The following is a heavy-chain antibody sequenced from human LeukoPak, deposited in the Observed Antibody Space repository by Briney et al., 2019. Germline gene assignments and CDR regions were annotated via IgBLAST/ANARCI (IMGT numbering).Heavy chain of an antibody. D-gene: IGHD4-17*01. Sequence: KTSETLSLTCTVSGDSFSSHYWSWIRQPPGKGLEWIGWISHSGSTNYNPSLKSRVTMSVDTSKNQFSLNLGSVTAADTAVYYCARARSYYGDYTHLDYWGQGTLVTVSS. CDR1: GDSFSSHY. CDR3: ARARSYYGDYTHLDY. J-gene: IGHJ4*02. CDR2: ISHSGST. V-gene: IGHV4-59*11.